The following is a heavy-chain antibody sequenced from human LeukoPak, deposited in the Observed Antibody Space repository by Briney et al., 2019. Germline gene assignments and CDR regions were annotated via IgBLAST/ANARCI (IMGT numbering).Heavy chain of an antibody. V-gene: IGHV4-39*01. CDR2: IYYSGST. D-gene: IGHD2-21*02. Sequence: SETLSLTCTVSGGSISSSSYYWGWIRQPPGKGLEWIGSIYYSGSTYYSPSLKSRVTISVDTSKNQFSLKLSSVTAADTAVYYCARHPVVTAIFYFDYWGQGTLVTVSS. CDR1: GGSISSSSYY. J-gene: IGHJ4*02. CDR3: ARHPVVTAIFYFDY.